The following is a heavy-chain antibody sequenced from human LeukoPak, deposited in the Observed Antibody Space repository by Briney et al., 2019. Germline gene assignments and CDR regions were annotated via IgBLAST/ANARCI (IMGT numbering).Heavy chain of an antibody. Sequence: ASVKASCKASGYTFTSYDINWVRQATGQGLEWMGWMNPNSGNTGYAQKFQGRVTITRNTSISTAYMELSSLRSEDTAVYYCARVNYDFWSGYSAIDYWGQGTLVTVSP. CDR3: ARVNYDFWSGYSAIDY. D-gene: IGHD3-3*01. V-gene: IGHV1-8*03. J-gene: IGHJ4*02. CDR2: MNPNSGNT. CDR1: GYTFTSYD.